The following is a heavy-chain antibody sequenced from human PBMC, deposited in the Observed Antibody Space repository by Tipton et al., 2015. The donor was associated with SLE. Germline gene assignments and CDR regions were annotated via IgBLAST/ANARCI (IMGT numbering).Heavy chain of an antibody. CDR3: ARDGENGWDMDV. J-gene: IGHJ6*03. CDR2: ISGSGGST. CDR1: GFTFSSYA. Sequence: SLRLSCAASGFTFSSYAMSWVRQAPGKGLEWVSAISGSGGSTYYADSVKGRFTISRHNSKNTLYLQMNSLRAEDTAVYYCARDGENGWDMDVWGKGTTVTVSS. V-gene: IGHV3-23*01. D-gene: IGHD2-21*01.